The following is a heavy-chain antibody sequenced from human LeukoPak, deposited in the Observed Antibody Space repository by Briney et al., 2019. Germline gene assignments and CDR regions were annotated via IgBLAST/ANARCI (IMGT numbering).Heavy chain of an antibody. CDR1: GYTFTGYY. V-gene: IGHV1-2*02. Sequence: ASVKVSCKASGYTFTGYYMHWVRQAPGQGLEWMGWINPNSGGTNYAQKFQGRVTMTRDTSISTAYMELSRLRSDDTAVYYCASLTVMVRGVIPFGYWGQGTLVTVSS. J-gene: IGHJ4*02. CDR3: ASLTVMVRGVIPFGY. D-gene: IGHD3-10*01. CDR2: INPNSGGT.